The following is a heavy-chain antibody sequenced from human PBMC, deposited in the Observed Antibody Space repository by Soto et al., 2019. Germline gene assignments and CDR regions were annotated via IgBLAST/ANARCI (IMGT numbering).Heavy chain of an antibody. Sequence: EVQLVESGGGLVQPGGSLRLSCAASGFTFSSNSMNWVRQAPGKGLEWVSYISSSSSTIYYADSVKGRFTISRDNAKNSLYLQMTSLRADDTAMYYCARASPSSDCWGQGTLVTVSS. J-gene: IGHJ4*02. CDR3: ARASPSSDC. CDR1: GFTFSSNS. CDR2: ISSSSSTI. V-gene: IGHV3-48*01.